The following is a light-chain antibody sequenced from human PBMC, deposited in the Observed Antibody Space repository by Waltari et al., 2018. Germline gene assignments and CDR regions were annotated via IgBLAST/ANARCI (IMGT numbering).Light chain of an antibody. J-gene: IGKJ1*01. Sequence: DIQLTQSPSSLSASVGDRVTITCRASQSISSYLNWYQQKPGKAPKLLIYAASSLPSGVSSRFSGSGAWTDFTLTISSLQPEDFATYYCQQSYSTPAFGQGTKVEIK. V-gene: IGKV1-39*01. CDR1: QSISSY. CDR3: QQSYSTPA. CDR2: AAS.